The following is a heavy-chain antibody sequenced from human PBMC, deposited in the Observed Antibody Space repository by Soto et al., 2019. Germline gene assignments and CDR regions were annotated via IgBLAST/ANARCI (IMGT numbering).Heavy chain of an antibody. CDR2: IYYTETT. Sequence: SETLSLTCAVSGVSVTNGDYYWTWMRQSPGKGLEWIGNIYYTETTNYNPSLNSRLSISIDTSRNQFSLQLTSVTAADTAIYYRARQRRGGYWFDPWGQGTLVTVSS. CDR3: ARQRRGGYWFDP. J-gene: IGHJ5*02. V-gene: IGHV4-30-4*01. CDR1: GVSVTNGDYY.